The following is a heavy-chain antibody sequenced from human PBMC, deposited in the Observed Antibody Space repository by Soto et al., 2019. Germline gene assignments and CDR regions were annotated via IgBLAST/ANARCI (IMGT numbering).Heavy chain of an antibody. Sequence: EVHLLESGGGFVQPGGSLRLSCAASGFSFSSYAMTWVRQGPGERLEYLSAISGSGGTTYYPDSVKGRFNMSRDNSKNTLYLQMNSLRAEDTAVYYCAKDRDDFDMVDAFDIWGQGTTVTVSS. CDR1: GFSFSSYA. V-gene: IGHV3-23*01. CDR2: ISGSGGTT. CDR3: AKDRDDFDMVDAFDI. D-gene: IGHD3-3*01. J-gene: IGHJ3*02.